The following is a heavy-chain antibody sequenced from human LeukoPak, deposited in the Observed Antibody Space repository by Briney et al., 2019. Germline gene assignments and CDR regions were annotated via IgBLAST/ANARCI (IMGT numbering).Heavy chain of an antibody. CDR2: IYYSGST. V-gene: IGHV4-59*08. CDR3: ARGDPWDY. D-gene: IGHD3-10*01. Sequence: SETLSLTCTVSGGSTSSYYWSWIRQPPGKGLEWIGYIYYSGSTNYNPSLKSRVTISVDASKNQFSLKLSSVTAADTAVYYCARGDPWDYWGQGTLVTVSS. J-gene: IGHJ4*02. CDR1: GGSTSSYY.